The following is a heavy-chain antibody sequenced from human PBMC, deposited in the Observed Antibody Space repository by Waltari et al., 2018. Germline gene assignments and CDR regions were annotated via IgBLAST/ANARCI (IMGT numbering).Heavy chain of an antibody. J-gene: IGHJ6*03. CDR2: ISNSGSTM. Sequence: VESGGRVVQPGGSMRLSCEASGFSISSYGMYWIRQAPGKGLEMVSYISNSGSTMYYADSVKGRFTISRDNAKNSVYLEMNSLRAEDTAVYYCARPSTEYYYYYYYMDVWGKGTTVTVS. CDR1: GFSISSYG. V-gene: IGHV3-48*03. CDR3: ARPSTEYYYYYYYMDV.